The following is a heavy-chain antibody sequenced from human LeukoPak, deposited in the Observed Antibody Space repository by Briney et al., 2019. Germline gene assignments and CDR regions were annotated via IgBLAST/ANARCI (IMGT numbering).Heavy chain of an antibody. J-gene: IGHJ6*02. CDR3: ARGSIAAAGFPDTYGMDV. V-gene: IGHV3-7*01. D-gene: IGHD6-13*01. Sequence: GGSLRLSCAASGFTFSSYWMNWVRQAPGKGLEWVANIKQDGSEKDYVDSVKGRFTISRDNAKNSLYLQMNSLRAEDTAVYYCARGSIAAAGFPDTYGMDVWGQGTTVTVSS. CDR2: IKQDGSEK. CDR1: GFTFSSYW.